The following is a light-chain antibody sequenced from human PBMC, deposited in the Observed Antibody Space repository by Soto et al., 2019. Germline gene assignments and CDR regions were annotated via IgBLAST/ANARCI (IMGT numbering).Light chain of an antibody. CDR2: AAS. V-gene: IGKV1-9*01. CDR1: QGISSY. Sequence: DIQLTQSPSFLSASVGDRVTITCRASQGISSYLAWYQQKPGKAPKLLINAASTLQSGVPSRFSGSGSGTVSPLTTGSLQPEDFSTYNCQQHNRYQPGEYTFGQGTKLEIK. CDR3: QQHNRYQPGEYT. J-gene: IGKJ2*01.